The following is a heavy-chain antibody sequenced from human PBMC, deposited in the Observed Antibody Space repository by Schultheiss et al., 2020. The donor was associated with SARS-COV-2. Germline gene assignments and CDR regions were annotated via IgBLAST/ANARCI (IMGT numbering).Heavy chain of an antibody. V-gene: IGHV4-34*01. CDR1: GGSFSGYY. CDR3: ARQVSEGMDV. Sequence: SETLSLTCAVYGGSFSGYYWSWIRQPPGKGLEWIGEINHSGSTNYNPSLTSRVSIAADTSKKQFSLKLGSVTAADTALYYCARQVSEGMDVWGQGTTVTVSS. CDR2: INHSGST. J-gene: IGHJ6*02.